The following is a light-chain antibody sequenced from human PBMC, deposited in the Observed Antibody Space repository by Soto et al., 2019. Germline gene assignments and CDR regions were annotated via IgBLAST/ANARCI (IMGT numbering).Light chain of an antibody. Sequence: QSVLTQPPSVSGAPGQRVTISCTGSSSNIGAGYDVHWYQQLPGTAPKLLIYGNSNRPSGVPDRFSRSKSGTSASLAISGLQAEEEADYYSQSYDSSLSGAVFGGGTKLTVL. CDR1: SSNIGAGYD. CDR3: QSYDSSLSGAV. J-gene: IGLJ2*01. CDR2: GNS. V-gene: IGLV1-40*01.